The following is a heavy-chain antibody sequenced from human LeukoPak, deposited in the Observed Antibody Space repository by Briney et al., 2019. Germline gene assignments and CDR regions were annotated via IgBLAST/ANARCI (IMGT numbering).Heavy chain of an antibody. Sequence: GESLKISCKGSGYSFTSHWIGWVRQMPGKGLEWMGIVYPSDSDTRYSPSFQGQVTISADKSIRTAYLQWNSLKASDTAMYYCASAVAVASPDAFDIWGHGTMVTVSS. CDR1: GYSFTSHW. CDR3: ASAVAVASPDAFDI. J-gene: IGHJ3*02. D-gene: IGHD6-19*01. CDR2: VYPSDSDT. V-gene: IGHV5-51*01.